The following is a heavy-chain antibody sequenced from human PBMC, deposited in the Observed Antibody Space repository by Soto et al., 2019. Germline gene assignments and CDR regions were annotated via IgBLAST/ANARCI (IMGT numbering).Heavy chain of an antibody. J-gene: IGHJ4*02. CDR1: GDSVSIGSYY. V-gene: IGHV4-61*01. D-gene: IGHD3-22*01. CDR3: ALRSMAVVPEY. Sequence: SETLSLTCSVSGDSVSIGSYYWSWIRQPPGKGLEWIGYMYYSGSSNYNPSLKSRVTISVDTSKNQFFLNLSSVTAADTAVYYCALRSMAVVPEYWGQGTLVTVSS. CDR2: MYYSGSS.